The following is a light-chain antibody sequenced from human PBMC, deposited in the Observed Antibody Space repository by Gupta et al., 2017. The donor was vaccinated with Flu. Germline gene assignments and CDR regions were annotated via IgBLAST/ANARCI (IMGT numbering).Light chain of an antibody. CDR3: QQYGSSPPIT. J-gene: IGKJ5*01. Sequence: EFVSPQSLRTLSLPQGERATLSCRASQSVSSSYLAWYQQKPGQAPRLLIYGASSRATGIPDRFSGSGSGTDFTLTISRLQPEDFAVYYCQQYGSSPPITFGQGTRLEIK. CDR2: GAS. V-gene: IGKV3-20*01. CDR1: QSVSSSY.